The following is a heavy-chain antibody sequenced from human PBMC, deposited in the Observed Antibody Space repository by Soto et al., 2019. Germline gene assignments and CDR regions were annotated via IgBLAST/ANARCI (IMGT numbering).Heavy chain of an antibody. V-gene: IGHV4-61*01. D-gene: IGHD6-19*01. CDR2: IYYSGST. J-gene: IGHJ6*02. CDR3: ARGLSGWSQAHYFYGVDI. Sequence: PSETLSLTCAVSGASVSSGSYGWSWIRQRPGKELEWLGYIYYSGSTNYNPSHQGRVTISIDTSKNECSLKLRSVTAADTAVYYCARGLSGWSQAHYFYGVDIWGQGTTVTVSS. CDR1: GASVSSGSYG.